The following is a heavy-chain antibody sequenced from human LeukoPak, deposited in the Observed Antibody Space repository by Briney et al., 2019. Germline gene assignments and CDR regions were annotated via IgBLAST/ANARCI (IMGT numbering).Heavy chain of an antibody. D-gene: IGHD6-19*01. CDR1: GYTFTSYG. J-gene: IGHJ6*02. V-gene: IGHV1-18*01. Sequence: ASVKVSCKASGYTFTSYGISWVRQAPGQGLEWMGWISAYNGNTNYAQKLQGRVTMSTDTSTSTAYMELRSLRSDDTAVYYCARVKSSGKILTPYYYYGMDVWGQGTTVTVSS. CDR2: ISAYNGNT. CDR3: ARVKSSGKILTPYYYYGMDV.